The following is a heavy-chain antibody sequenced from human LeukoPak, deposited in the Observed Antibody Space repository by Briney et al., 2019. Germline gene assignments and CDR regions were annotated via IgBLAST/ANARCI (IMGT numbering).Heavy chain of an antibody. CDR2: IYYTGST. Sequence: SETLSLTCTVSGVSIDSYFWSWIRRPPGKGLEWIGYIYYTGSTKYNPSLQSRVTISLDTSKNQFSLKLSSVTAADTAVYYCACLTTVVTPHYFVYWGQGNMVTVSS. V-gene: IGHV4-59*08. CDR3: ACLTTVVTPHYFVY. D-gene: IGHD4-23*01. CDR1: GVSIDSYF. J-gene: IGHJ4*02.